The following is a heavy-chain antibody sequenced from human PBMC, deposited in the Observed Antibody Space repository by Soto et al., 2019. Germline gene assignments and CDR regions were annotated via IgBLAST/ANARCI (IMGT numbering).Heavy chain of an antibody. D-gene: IGHD3-9*01. CDR3: ARLEGLATISYYFDS. CDR2: IYYRGNA. Sequence: PSETLSLTCSVSDDSINSDKYYWGWIRQPPGKGLEWIGSIYYRGNAYYNPSLQTRVTISLDESKSQFSLKLNSVTAADSAVYFCARLEGLATISYYFDSWGPGALVTVSS. J-gene: IGHJ4*02. CDR1: DDSINSDKYY. V-gene: IGHV4-39*01.